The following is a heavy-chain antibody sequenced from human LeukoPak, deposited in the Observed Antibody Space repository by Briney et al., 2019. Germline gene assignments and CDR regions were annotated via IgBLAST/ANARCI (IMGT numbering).Heavy chain of an antibody. V-gene: IGHV1-8*01. D-gene: IGHD3-3*01. CDR3: ARLRFLEWLSGDYYYYGMDV. J-gene: IGHJ6*02. CDR2: MNPYSGNT. CDR1: GYTFTSYD. Sequence: ASVKVSRKASGYTFTSYDINWVRQSTGQGLEGMGWMNPYSGNTGYAQKYQGRGTITRTTSKSTAYMELSSLRSEDTAVYYCARLRFLEWLSGDYYYYGMDVWGQGTTVTVS.